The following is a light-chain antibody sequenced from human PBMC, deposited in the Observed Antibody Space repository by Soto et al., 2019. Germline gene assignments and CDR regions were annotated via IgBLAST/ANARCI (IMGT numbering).Light chain of an antibody. V-gene: IGKV3-20*01. CDR1: QSVGSNY. CDR2: GAS. CDR3: QQYNNWPPYT. J-gene: IGKJ2*01. Sequence: EIVLTQSPGTLSLSPGEGATLSCRASQSVGSNYLAWYQQKPGQAPRILIFGASGRATGIPDRFSGSGSGTDFTLTISRLEPEDFAVYYCQQYNNWPPYTFGQGTKVDIK.